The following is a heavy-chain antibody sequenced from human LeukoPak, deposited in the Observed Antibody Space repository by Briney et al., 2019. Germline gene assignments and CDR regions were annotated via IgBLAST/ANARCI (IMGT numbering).Heavy chain of an antibody. CDR2: ISSSGSTT. V-gene: IGHV3-48*03. CDR1: GFTFSNYE. CDR3: ARMFEF. J-gene: IGHJ4*02. Sequence: GGSLRLSCVVSGFTFSNYEMNWVRQAPGKGLEWVSYISSSGSTTYYADSVRGRFTISRDNAKNSLFLQMNSLRAEDTAVYFCARMFEFWGQGTLVTVSS.